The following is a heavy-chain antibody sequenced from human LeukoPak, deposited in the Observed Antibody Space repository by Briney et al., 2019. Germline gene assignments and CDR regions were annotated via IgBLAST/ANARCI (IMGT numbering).Heavy chain of an antibody. J-gene: IGHJ6*03. V-gene: IGHV3-23*01. CDR3: AKDSQGRFAVGATMDYYMDV. CDR1: GFTFSSYA. CDR2: ISGSGGST. Sequence: GGSLRLSCAASGFTFSSYAMSWVRQAPGKGLEWVSAISGSGGSTYYADSVKGRFTISRDNSKNTLYLQMNSLRAEDTAVYYCAKDSQGRFAVGATMDYYMDVWGKGTTVTVSS. D-gene: IGHD1-26*01.